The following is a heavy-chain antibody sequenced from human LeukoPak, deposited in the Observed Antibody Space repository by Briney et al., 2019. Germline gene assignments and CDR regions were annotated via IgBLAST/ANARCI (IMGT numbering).Heavy chain of an antibody. D-gene: IGHD2/OR15-2a*01. CDR1: GFVFSNFV. Sequence: AGGSLRLSCAASGFVFSNFVMHWVRQAPGKGLVWVSRIPTDDNPTNYAAFVQGRFTISRDNAKNTVYLQMNNLRAEDTAVYYCARDHYFKIDYWGQGPLVTVSS. V-gene: IGHV3-74*01. CDR2: IPTDDNPT. CDR3: ARDHYFKIDY. J-gene: IGHJ4*02.